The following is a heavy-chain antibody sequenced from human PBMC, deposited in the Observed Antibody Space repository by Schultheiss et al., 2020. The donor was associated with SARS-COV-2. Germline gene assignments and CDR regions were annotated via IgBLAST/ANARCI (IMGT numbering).Heavy chain of an antibody. J-gene: IGHJ5*02. CDR1: GGSFSGYY. CDR2: IYYSGST. D-gene: IGHD6-13*01. CDR3: ARDGGGSSWYVH. Sequence: SETLSLTCAVYGGSFSGYYWSWIRQPAGKGLEWIGYIYYSGSTNYNPSLKSRVTISVDTSKNQFSLKLSSVTAADTAVYYCARDGGGSSWYVHWGQGTLVTVSS. V-gene: IGHV4-59*12.